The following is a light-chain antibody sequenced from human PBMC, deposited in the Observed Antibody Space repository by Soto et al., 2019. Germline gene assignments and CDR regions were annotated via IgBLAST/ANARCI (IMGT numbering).Light chain of an antibody. V-gene: IGKV1-39*01. CDR1: QSISTY. CDR3: QQSYSTSWT. J-gene: IGKJ1*01. Sequence: DIQMTQSPSSLSASVGDRVTITCRASQSISTYLNWYQQKPGKAPKLLIYAASSLQSGVPSRFSGRGSGTDFTLTISSLQPEDFATYYCQQSYSTSWTFGQGTKVDI. CDR2: AAS.